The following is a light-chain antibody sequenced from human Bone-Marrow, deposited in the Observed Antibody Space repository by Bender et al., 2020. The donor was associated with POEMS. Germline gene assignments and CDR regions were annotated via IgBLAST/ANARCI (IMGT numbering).Light chain of an antibody. Sequence: QSALTKPRSVSGSPGQSVTISCTGTRSDVGGYNYVSWYQQHPGKGPKLLIYDVTKRPSGVPDRFSASKSGNTASLTISGLQAEDESDYYCCSYAGIYTWVFGGGTKLTVL. CDR3: CSYAGIYTWV. V-gene: IGLV2-11*01. CDR2: DVT. CDR1: RSDVGGYNY. J-gene: IGLJ3*02.